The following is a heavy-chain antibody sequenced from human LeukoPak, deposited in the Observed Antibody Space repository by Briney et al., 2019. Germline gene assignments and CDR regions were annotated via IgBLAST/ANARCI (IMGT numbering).Heavy chain of an antibody. CDR1: GFTFDDYA. Sequence: GGSLRLSCAASGFTFDDYAMHWVRQAPGKGLEWVSLISWDGGSTYYADSVKGRFTISRDDSKNTLFLQMNSLRAEDTGVYYCAKESAAAALNWLDPWGQGTLVTVSS. CDR3: AKESAAAALNWLDP. V-gene: IGHV3-43D*03. CDR2: ISWDGGST. D-gene: IGHD6-25*01. J-gene: IGHJ5*02.